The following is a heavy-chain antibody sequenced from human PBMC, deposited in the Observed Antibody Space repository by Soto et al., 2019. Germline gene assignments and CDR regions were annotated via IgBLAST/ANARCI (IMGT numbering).Heavy chain of an antibody. V-gene: IGHV4-34*01. CDR2: INHSGST. D-gene: IGHD6-13*01. Sequence: SETLSLTCAVYGGSFSGYYWSWIRQPPGKGLEWIGEINHSGSTNYNPSLKSRVTISVDTSKNQFSLKLSSVTAADTAVYYCARGTLQQLVHADLYYIDYSGQATLVTVSS. CDR1: GGSFSGYY. J-gene: IGHJ4*02. CDR3: ARGTLQQLVHADLYYIDY.